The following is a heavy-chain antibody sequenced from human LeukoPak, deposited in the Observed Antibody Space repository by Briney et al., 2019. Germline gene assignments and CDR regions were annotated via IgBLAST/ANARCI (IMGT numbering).Heavy chain of an antibody. CDR2: INHSGST. V-gene: IGHV4-34*01. Sequence: SETLSLTCAVYGGSFSGYYWSWIRQPPGKGLEWIGEINHSGSTNYDPSLKSRVTISVDTSKNQFSLKLSSVTAADTAVYYCARGLLGVSNYWGQGTLVTVSS. D-gene: IGHD3-16*01. CDR3: ARGLLGVSNY. CDR1: GGSFSGYY. J-gene: IGHJ4*02.